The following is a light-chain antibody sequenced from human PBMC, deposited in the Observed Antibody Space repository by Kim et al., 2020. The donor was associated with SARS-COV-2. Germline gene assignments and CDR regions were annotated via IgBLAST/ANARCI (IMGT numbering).Light chain of an antibody. CDR1: ALPNQY. Sequence: SYELTQPPSVSVSPGQTARLTCSGDALPNQYAYWFQQKPGQAPVQLIYKDTERPPGIPERFSGSTSGTTLTLTISGVQAEDEADYYCQSSDSSGTSWVFGGGTQLTVL. V-gene: IGLV3-25*03. CDR3: QSSDSSGTSWV. CDR2: KDT. J-gene: IGLJ3*02.